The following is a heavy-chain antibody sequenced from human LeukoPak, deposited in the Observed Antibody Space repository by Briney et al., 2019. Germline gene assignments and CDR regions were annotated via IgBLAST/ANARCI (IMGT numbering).Heavy chain of an antibody. D-gene: IGHD1-26*01. CDR3: ARVSGSSLTHYFDY. CDR1: GFTFSSYA. Sequence: GGSLRLSCAASGFTFSSYAMHWVRQAPGKGLEWVAVISYDGSNKYYADSVKGRFTISRDNAKNSLYLQINTLRAEDTAVYYCARVSGSSLTHYFDYWGQGSLVTVSS. V-gene: IGHV3-30-3*01. J-gene: IGHJ4*02. CDR2: ISYDGSNK.